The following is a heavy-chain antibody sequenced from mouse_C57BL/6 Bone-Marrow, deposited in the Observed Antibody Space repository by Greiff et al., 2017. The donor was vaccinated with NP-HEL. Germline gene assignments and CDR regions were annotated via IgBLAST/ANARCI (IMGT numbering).Heavy chain of an antibody. CDR1: GYTFTSYG. CDR3: ARKLRAYYFDY. CDR2: IYPRSGNT. D-gene: IGHD4-1*01. J-gene: IGHJ2*01. Sequence: VQRVESGAELARPGASVKLSCKASGYTFTSYGISWVKQRTGQGLEWIGEIYPRSGNTYYNEKFKGKATLTADKSSSTAYMELRSLTSEDSAVYFCARKLRAYYFDYWSQGTTLTVSS. V-gene: IGHV1-81*01.